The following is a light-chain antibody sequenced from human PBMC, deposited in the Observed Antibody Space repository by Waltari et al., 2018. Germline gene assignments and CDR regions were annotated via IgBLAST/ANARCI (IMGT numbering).Light chain of an antibody. CDR1: QSVGSSS. Sequence: EIVLTQSPGTASLSPGDRVTLSCRASQSVGSSSLAWYQQKPGQAPRLVIYLASRRATGIPDRFSGSGSGTDFSLTISRMEPEDFAVYYCQQHGTLPATFGQGTKVEIK. J-gene: IGKJ1*01. V-gene: IGKV3-20*01. CDR2: LAS. CDR3: QQHGTLPAT.